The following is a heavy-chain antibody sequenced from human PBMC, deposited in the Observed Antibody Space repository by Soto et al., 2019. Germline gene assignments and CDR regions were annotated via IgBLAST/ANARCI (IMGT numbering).Heavy chain of an antibody. CDR1: GFTFSSYG. Sequence: GGSLRLSCAASGFTFSSYGMHWVRQTPGKGLEWVTVISYDGSNKYYADSVKGRFTISRDNSQNTLYLQMNSLRAEDTAFYYCALSAAGSSYNYFDYWGQGTLVTVSS. CDR3: ALSAAGSSYNYFDY. J-gene: IGHJ4*02. D-gene: IGHD6-13*01. V-gene: IGHV3-30*03. CDR2: ISYDGSNK.